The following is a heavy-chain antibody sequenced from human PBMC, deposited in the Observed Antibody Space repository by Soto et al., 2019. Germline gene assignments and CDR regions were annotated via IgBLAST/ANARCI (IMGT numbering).Heavy chain of an antibody. Sequence: GGSLRLSCAASGFTFSSYAMHWVRQAPGKGLEWVAVISYDGSNKYYADSVKGRFTISRDNSKNTLYLQMNSLRAEDTAVYYCARDQWWGLGQTVQQSIAARLHYFDYWGQGTLVTVSS. D-gene: IGHD6-6*01. J-gene: IGHJ4*02. CDR1: GFTFSSYA. CDR3: ARDQWWGLGQTVQQSIAARLHYFDY. CDR2: ISYDGSNK. V-gene: IGHV3-30-3*01.